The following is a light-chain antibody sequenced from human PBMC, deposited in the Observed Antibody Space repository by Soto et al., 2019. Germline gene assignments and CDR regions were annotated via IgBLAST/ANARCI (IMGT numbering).Light chain of an antibody. Sequence: QAVVTQPPSASGTPGQRVTISCSGSSSNIGRDNVSWYQQLPGTAPKLLIYTNNQRPSGVPDRFSGSKSGTSASLAISGLQSEDEADYYCAVWDGSLNGWVFGGGTKLTVL. V-gene: IGLV1-44*01. CDR3: AVWDGSLNGWV. J-gene: IGLJ3*02. CDR2: TNN. CDR1: SSNIGRDN.